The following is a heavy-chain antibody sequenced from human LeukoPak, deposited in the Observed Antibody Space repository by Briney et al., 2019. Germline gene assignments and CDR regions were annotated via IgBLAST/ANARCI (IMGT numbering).Heavy chain of an antibody. Sequence: SQTLSLTCTVSGGSISSGSYYWSWIRQPAGKGLEWIGRIYTSGSTTYSPSLRSRVTISVDTSKNQFSLKLSSVTAADTAVHYCARETSQKGAHCMDVWGKGTTITISS. D-gene: IGHD3-16*01. V-gene: IGHV4-61*02. CDR1: GGSISSGSYY. J-gene: IGHJ6*03. CDR3: ARETSQKGAHCMDV. CDR2: IYTSGST.